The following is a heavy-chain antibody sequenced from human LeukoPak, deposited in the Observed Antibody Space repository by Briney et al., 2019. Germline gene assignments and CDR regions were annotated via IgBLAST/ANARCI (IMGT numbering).Heavy chain of an antibody. CDR2: IIPIFGTA. J-gene: IGHJ6*02. V-gene: IGHV1-69*13. CDR3: ARGYRGYDPNAKLRLDYHYHGMDV. CDR1: GDTFSSYA. Sequence: SVKVSCKASGDTFSSYAISWVRQAPGQGLEWMGGIIPIFGTANYAQKFQGRVTITADESTSTAYMELSSPRSEDTAVYYCARGYRGYDPNAKLRLDYHYHGMDVWGQGTTVTVSS. D-gene: IGHD5-12*01.